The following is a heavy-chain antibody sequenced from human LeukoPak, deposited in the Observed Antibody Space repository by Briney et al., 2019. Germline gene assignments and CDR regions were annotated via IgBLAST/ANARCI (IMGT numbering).Heavy chain of an antibody. Sequence: ASVKVSCKASGYTFTAYYMHWVRQAPGQGLEWMGWINPNSGGTNYAQKFQGRVTMTRDTSISTAYMELSRLTSDDTAVYYCARDRYCSGGSCYRWFDPWGKGTLVTVSS. D-gene: IGHD2-15*01. V-gene: IGHV1-2*02. J-gene: IGHJ5*02. CDR1: GYTFTAYY. CDR3: ARDRYCSGGSCYRWFDP. CDR2: INPNSGGT.